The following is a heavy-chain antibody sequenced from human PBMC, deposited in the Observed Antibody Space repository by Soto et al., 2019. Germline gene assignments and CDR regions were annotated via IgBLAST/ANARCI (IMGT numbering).Heavy chain of an antibody. J-gene: IGHJ4*02. Sequence: QVQLQESGPGLVKPSETLSLTCTVSGGSISNYYWSWIRQPPGKGLEWIGYIHYSGNTKYNPSLKSRVTISADTSKXQFSLKXXXXXXXXXAXXXXXXXXXXXXXXXFATIDYWGQGTLVTVSS. CDR1: GGSISNYY. V-gene: IGHV4-59*01. CDR2: IHYSGNT. D-gene: IGHD3-3*01. CDR3: XXXXXXXXXXXFATIDY.